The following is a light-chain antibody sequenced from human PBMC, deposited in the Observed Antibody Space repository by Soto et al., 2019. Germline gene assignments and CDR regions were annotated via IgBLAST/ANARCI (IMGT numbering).Light chain of an antibody. V-gene: IGKV3-20*01. Sequence: EIALTQSPGTLSLSPGEGATLSCRASQNVANSLAWFQQKPGQAPRRLIYDASSRATGIPDRFSGSGSGTDFTLSISRLEPEDFAVYYCLQHGGSLWTFVQGTKVEIK. CDR3: LQHGGSLWT. J-gene: IGKJ1*01. CDR1: QNVANS. CDR2: DAS.